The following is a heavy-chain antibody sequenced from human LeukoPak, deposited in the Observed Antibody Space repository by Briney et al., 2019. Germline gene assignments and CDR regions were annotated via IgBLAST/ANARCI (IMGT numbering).Heavy chain of an antibody. CDR3: ARANPDSSGYSFDY. V-gene: IGHV2-70*04. J-gene: IGHJ4*02. CDR1: GFSLSTSGMR. Sequence: ESGPALVKPTQTLTLTCIFSGFSLSTSGMRVSWIRQPPGKALEWLARIDWDDDKFYSTSLKTRLTISKDTSKNQVVLTMTNMDPVDTATYYCARANPDSSGYSFDYWGQGTLVTVSS. CDR2: IDWDDDK. D-gene: IGHD3-22*01.